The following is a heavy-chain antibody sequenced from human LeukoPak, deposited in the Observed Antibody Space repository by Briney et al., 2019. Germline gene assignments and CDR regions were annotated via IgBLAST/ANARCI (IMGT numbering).Heavy chain of an antibody. CDR1: GFPVSSNY. D-gene: IGHD6-19*01. V-gene: IGHV3-53*01. J-gene: IGHJ3*02. CDR3: ARGGWRRFDI. Sequence: GGSLRLSCAASGFPVSSNYMSWVRQAPGKGLEWVSVIYSGAGTYYADSVKGRFTISRDNSKNTLYLQMNSLRAEDTAVYYCARGGWRRFDIWGQGTMVTVSS. CDR2: IYSGAGT.